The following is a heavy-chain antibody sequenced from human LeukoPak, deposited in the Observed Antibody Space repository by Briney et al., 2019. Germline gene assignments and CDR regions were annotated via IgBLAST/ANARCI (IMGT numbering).Heavy chain of an antibody. CDR2: IDWDDDK. CDR1: GFSLSTSGMR. CDR3: ARMGEYSYGGSYYFDY. D-gene: IGHD5-18*01. V-gene: IGHV2-70*04. J-gene: IGHJ4*02. Sequence: SGPTLVNPTQTLTLTCTFSGFSLSTSGMRVSWIRQPPGKALGWLARIDWDDDKFYSTSLKTRLTISKDTSKNQVVLTMTNMDPVDTGTYYCARMGEYSYGGSYYFDYWGQGTLVTVSS.